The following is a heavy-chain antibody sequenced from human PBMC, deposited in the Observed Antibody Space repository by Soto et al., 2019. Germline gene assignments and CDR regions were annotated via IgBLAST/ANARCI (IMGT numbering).Heavy chain of an antibody. CDR1: GESISSGGYY. J-gene: IGHJ4*02. D-gene: IGHD6-6*01. V-gene: IGHV4-31*03. CDR2: IYDTESA. Sequence: QVQLQESGPGLVKPSQTLSLTCNVSGESISSGGYYWSWIRHHPGKGLEWIGYIYDTESAYYNPSLKRRVTISMDTSKNQFAMSLSSVTAADTAVYYCARASSSSSAADYWGQGILATVSS. CDR3: ARASSSSSAADY.